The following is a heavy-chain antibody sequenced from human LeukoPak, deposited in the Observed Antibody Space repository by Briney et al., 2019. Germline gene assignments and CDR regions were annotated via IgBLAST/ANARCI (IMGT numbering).Heavy chain of an antibody. J-gene: IGHJ5*02. CDR1: GFTFSSYG. CDR3: AKDTTPPKAGFDP. D-gene: IGHD1-14*01. V-gene: IGHV3-30*02. CDR2: IRYDGSNK. Sequence: PGGSLRLSCAASGFTFSSYGMHWVRQAPGKGLEWVAFIRYDGSNKYYADSVKGRFTISRYNSKNTLYLQMNSLRAEDTAVYYCAKDTTPPKAGFDPWGQGTLVTVSS.